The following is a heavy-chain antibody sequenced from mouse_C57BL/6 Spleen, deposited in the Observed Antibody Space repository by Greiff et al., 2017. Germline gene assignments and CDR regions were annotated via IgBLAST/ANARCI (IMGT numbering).Heavy chain of an antibody. CDR1: GYTFTSYW. CDR2: IDPSDSYT. V-gene: IGHV1-69*01. Sequence: QVQLQQPGAELVMPGASVKLSCKASGYTFTSYWMHWVKQRPGQGLEWIGEIDPSDSYTNYNQKFKGKSTLTVDKSSSTAYMQLSSLTSEDSAVYYCARSYYGSSDDAMDYWGQGTSVTVSS. D-gene: IGHD1-1*01. J-gene: IGHJ4*01. CDR3: ARSYYGSSDDAMDY.